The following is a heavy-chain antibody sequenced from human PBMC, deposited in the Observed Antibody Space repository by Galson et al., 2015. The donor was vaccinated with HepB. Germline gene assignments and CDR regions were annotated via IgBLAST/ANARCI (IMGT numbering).Heavy chain of an antibody. J-gene: IGHJ6*02. V-gene: IGHV3-33*01. Sequence: SLRLSCAASGFTFSSYGMHWVRQAPGKGLEWVAVIWYDGSNKYYADSVKGRFTISRDNSKNTLYLQMNSLRAEDTAVYYCARDYPLLAPNYDFWSGSDGDYYGMDVWGQGTTVTVSS. CDR2: IWYDGSNK. CDR1: GFTFSSYG. D-gene: IGHD3-3*01. CDR3: ARDYPLLAPNYDFWSGSDGDYYGMDV.